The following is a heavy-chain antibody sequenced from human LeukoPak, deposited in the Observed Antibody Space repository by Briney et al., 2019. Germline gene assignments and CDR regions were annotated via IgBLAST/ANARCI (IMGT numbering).Heavy chain of an antibody. CDR3: AREAGSWYDYLPRGYYGMDV. CDR1: GFTFSDYY. D-gene: IGHD6-13*01. J-gene: IGHJ6*04. V-gene: IGHV3-11*06. Sequence: PGGSLRLSCAASGFTFSDYYMSWIRQAPRKGLEWVSYISSSSSYTNYADSVKGRFTISRDNAKNSLYLQMNSLRAEDTAVYYCAREAGSWYDYLPRGYYGMDVWGKGTTVTVSS. CDR2: ISSSSSYT.